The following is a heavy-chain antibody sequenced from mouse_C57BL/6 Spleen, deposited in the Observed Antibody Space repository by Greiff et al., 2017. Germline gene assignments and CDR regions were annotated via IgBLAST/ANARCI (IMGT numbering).Heavy chain of an antibody. V-gene: IGHV7-3*01. CDR3: ARCYYYGSSRYAMDY. CDR1: GFTFTDYY. CDR2: IRDKANGYTT. J-gene: IGHJ4*01. D-gene: IGHD1-1*01. Sequence: EVKLVESGGGLVQPGGSLSLSCAASGFTFTDYYMSWVRQPPGKALEWLGFIRDKANGYTTEYSASVKGRFTISRDNSPSILYLQMNALRAEDSATYYCARCYYYGSSRYAMDYWGQGTSVTVSS.